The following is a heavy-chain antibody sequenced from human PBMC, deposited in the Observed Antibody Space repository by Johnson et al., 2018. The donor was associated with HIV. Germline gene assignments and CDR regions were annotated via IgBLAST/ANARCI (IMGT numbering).Heavy chain of an antibody. D-gene: IGHD2-15*01. Sequence: MLLVESGGGLVQPGGSLRLSCAASGFSIRGHWMSWLRQAPGKGLEWVANIKQDGSETNYVDSVKGRFTISRDNPKNSLYLQMNSPRVEDTAVYYCARQRGGDIWGQGTMVTFSS. V-gene: IGHV3-7*01. CDR2: IKQDGSET. J-gene: IGHJ3*02. CDR3: ARQRGGDI. CDR1: GFSIRGHW.